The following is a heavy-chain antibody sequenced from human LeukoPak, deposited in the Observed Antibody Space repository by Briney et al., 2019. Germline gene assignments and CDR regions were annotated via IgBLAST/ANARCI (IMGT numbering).Heavy chain of an antibody. CDR1: GGSISSSSYY. V-gene: IGHV4-39*07. J-gene: IGHJ4*02. CDR3: ARDQHFGSGSYFLDY. Sequence: SETLSLTCTVSGGSISSSSYYWGWIRQPPGKGLEWIGSINYSGSTYYNPSLKSRVTISVDTSKNQFSLKLGSVIAADTAVYYCARDQHFGSGSYFLDYWGQGTLVTVSS. CDR2: INYSGST. D-gene: IGHD3-10*01.